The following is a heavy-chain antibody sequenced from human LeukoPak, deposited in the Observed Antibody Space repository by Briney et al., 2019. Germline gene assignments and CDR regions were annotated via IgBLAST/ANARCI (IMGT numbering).Heavy chain of an antibody. D-gene: IGHD2-8*02. CDR2: INLNTGNP. CDR1: GYTLTSYA. Sequence: ASVKVSCKASGYTLTSYAMNWVRQAPGQGLEWMGWINLNTGNPTYAQGFTGRFVFSLDTSVSTAYLQISSLKAEDTAMYYCARVAFATYCYYMDIWGKGATFTVSS. V-gene: IGHV7-4-1*02. CDR3: ARVAFATYCYYMDI. J-gene: IGHJ6*03.